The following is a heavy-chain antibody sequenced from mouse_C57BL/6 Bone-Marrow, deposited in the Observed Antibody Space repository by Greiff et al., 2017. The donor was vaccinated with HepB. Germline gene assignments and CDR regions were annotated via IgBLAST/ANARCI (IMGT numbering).Heavy chain of an antibody. CDR2: ISYDGSN. CDR3: ARGLITTVVAHWYFDV. CDR1: GYSIPSGYY. D-gene: IGHD1-1*01. Sequence: ESGPGLVKPSQSLSLTSSVTGYSIPSGYYWNWIRPFPGNKLEWMDYISYDGSNNYNPSLKNRISITRDTSKNQFFLKLNSVTTEDTATYYCARGLITTVVAHWYFDVWGTGTTVTVSS. V-gene: IGHV3-6*01. J-gene: IGHJ1*03.